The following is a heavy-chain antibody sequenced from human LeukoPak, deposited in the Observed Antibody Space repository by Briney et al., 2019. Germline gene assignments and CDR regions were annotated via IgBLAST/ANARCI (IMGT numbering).Heavy chain of an antibody. CDR3: AKNRYCSGNTCFKDAFDI. J-gene: IGHJ3*02. Sequence: GGSLRLSCAASGFTFNNYGMNWVRRAPGKGLEWVSLITGSGSSTFYADSVKGRFTISRDNSKNTPYLEMNGLRAEDTAMYYCAKNRYCSGNTCFKDAFDIWGQGTMVTVSS. CDR1: GFTFNNYG. V-gene: IGHV3-23*01. CDR2: ITGSGSST. D-gene: IGHD2-15*01.